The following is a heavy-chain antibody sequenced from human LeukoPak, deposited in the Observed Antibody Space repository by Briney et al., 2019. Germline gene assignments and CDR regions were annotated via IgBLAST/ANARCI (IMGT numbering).Heavy chain of an antibody. V-gene: IGHV4-59*01. J-gene: IGHJ1*01. CDR3: AKTPPDEYSSSPYYFQH. CDR2: IYYSGST. D-gene: IGHD6-6*01. Sequence: SETLSLTCTVSGGSISSYYWSWIRQPPGKGLEWIGYIYYSGSTNYNPSLKSRVTISVDTSKNQYSLKLSSVTAEDTAVYYCAKTPPDEYSSSPYYFQHWGQGTLVTVSS. CDR1: GGSISSYY.